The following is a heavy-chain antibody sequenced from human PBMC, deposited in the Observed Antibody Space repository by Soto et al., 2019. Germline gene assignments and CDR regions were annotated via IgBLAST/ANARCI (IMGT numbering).Heavy chain of an antibody. CDR3: ARHEGWTGPDQ. Sequence: SETLSLTCAVSGASIGSGGWWSWVRQPPGKGLEWIAEIFHDGNTNYSPSLKSRVTISVDKSQNQFSLNVYSVTAADTAVYYCARHEGWTGPDQWGHGTLVTVSS. D-gene: IGHD2-8*02. CDR2: IFHDGNT. J-gene: IGHJ5*02. V-gene: IGHV4-4*02. CDR1: GASIGSGGW.